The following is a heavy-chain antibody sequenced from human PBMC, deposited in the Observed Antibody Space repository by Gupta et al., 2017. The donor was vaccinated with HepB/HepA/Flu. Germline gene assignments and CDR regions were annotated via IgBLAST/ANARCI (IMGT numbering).Heavy chain of an antibody. V-gene: IGHV3-48*02. Sequence: EVQLVESGGGLVQPGGSLRLSCAPSGFTFSEYRMTWVRQAPGKGLEWVSDITSATTIFYADSVKGRFTVSRDNAKNSLYLQMNSLRDDDTAVYYCARRREELSAATNYYFYYMDVWGEGTTVTVSS. CDR3: ARRREELSAATNYYFYYMDV. CDR1: GFTFSEYR. J-gene: IGHJ6*03. D-gene: IGHD2-15*01. CDR2: ITSATTI.